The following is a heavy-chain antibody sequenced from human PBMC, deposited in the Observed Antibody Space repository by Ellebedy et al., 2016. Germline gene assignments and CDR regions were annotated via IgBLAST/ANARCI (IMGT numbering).Heavy chain of an antibody. CDR1: GFTFSTYD. CDR3: ARDRPYFDSSVSHPALDY. V-gene: IGHV3-30-3*01. J-gene: IGHJ4*02. CDR2: ISHDGSRT. Sequence: GESLKISXVASGFTFSTYDMHRVRQAPGNWLEWVALISHDGSRTYYAESVKGRFTISRDNSKTALYLRMNSLRVDDTAVYYCARDRPYFDSSVSHPALDYWGQGTLVTVSP. D-gene: IGHD3-9*01.